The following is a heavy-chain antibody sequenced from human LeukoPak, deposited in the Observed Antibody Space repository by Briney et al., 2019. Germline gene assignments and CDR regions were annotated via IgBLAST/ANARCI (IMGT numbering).Heavy chain of an antibody. CDR1: GFTFDDYG. J-gene: IGHJ4*02. D-gene: IGHD5-18*01. Sequence: GGSLRLSCAASGFTFDDYGMSWVRQAPGKGLEWVSGINWNGGRTGYADSVKGRYTISRDNAKNSLFLQMNSLRAEDTALYYCARGIFSGDNFGYHVYWGQGALVTVSS. CDR2: INWNGGRT. CDR3: ARGIFSGDNFGYHVY. V-gene: IGHV3-20*04.